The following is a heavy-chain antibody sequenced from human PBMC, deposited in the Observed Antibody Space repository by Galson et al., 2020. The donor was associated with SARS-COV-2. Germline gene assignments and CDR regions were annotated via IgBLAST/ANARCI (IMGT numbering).Heavy chain of an antibody. CDR3: ARHATNTIFGVFIISHFDY. J-gene: IGHJ4*02. CDR1: GGSISSSSYY. Sequence: SETLSLTCTVSGGSISSSSYYWGWIRQPPGKGLEWIGSIYYSGSTYYNPSLKSRVTISVDTSKNQFSLKLSSVTAADTAVYYCARHATNTIFGVFIISHFDYWGQGTLVTVSS. V-gene: IGHV4-39*01. D-gene: IGHD3-3*01. CDR2: IYYSGST.